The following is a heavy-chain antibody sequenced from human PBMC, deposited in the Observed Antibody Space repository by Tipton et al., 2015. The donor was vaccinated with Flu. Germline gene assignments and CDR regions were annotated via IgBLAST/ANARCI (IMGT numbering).Heavy chain of an antibody. CDR2: LYTSGST. CDR1: GGSISTYY. J-gene: IGHJ4*02. CDR3: ARGAGGPATAYDC. D-gene: IGHD1-1*01. Sequence: TLSLTCTVSGGSISTYYWSWIRQPAGKGLEWIGRLYTSGSTNYNPSLKSRVTMSVDTSKNQFSLRLRSVTAADTAVYYCARGAGGPATAYDCWGQGTLVTVSS. V-gene: IGHV4-4*07.